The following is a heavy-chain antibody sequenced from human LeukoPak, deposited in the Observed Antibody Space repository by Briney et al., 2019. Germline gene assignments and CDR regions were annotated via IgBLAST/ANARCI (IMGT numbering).Heavy chain of an antibody. Sequence: SETLSLTCTVSGGSISSYYWSWIRQPPGKGLEWIGYIYYSGSTNYNPSLKSRVTISVDTSKNQFSLKLSSVTAVDTAVYYCARVGYYYYYMDVWGKGTTVTISS. CDR1: GGSISSYY. CDR2: IYYSGST. J-gene: IGHJ6*03. CDR3: ARVGYYYYYMDV. V-gene: IGHV4-59*01.